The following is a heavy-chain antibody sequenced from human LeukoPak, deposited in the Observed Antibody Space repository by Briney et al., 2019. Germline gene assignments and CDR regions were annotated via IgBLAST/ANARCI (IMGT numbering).Heavy chain of an antibody. J-gene: IGHJ5*02. Sequence: GGSLRLSCAASGFTFSRYGMHWVRQAPGKGLEWVAVISYDGSNKHYADSVRGRFTISRDNSKNTLYLQMNSLRADDTAVYYCAKGADYVWGSYRSFENWFDPWGQGTLVTVSS. D-gene: IGHD3-16*02. CDR3: AKGADYVWGSYRSFENWFDP. CDR1: GFTFSRYG. CDR2: ISYDGSNK. V-gene: IGHV3-30*18.